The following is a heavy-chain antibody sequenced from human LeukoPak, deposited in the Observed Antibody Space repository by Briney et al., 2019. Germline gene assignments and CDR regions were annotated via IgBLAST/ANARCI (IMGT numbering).Heavy chain of an antibody. V-gene: IGHV3-7*03. Sequence: RGSLRLSCAASGFPFNAYWMTWVRQAPGKGLEWVANIRQDGDTKYYVDSVKGRFTISRDNAMNSLYLQMNSLRAEDTAIYYCARSLPYGTTWYGRSDFWGQGTLVTVSS. J-gene: IGHJ4*02. CDR3: ARSLPYGTTWYGRSDF. D-gene: IGHD6-13*01. CDR2: IRQDGDTK. CDR1: GFPFNAYW.